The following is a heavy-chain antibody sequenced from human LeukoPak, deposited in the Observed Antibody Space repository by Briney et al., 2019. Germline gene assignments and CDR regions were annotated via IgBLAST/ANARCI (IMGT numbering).Heavy chain of an antibody. CDR3: ARHSSGWYAY. D-gene: IGHD6-19*01. V-gene: IGHV4-59*01. CDR2: IYYSGST. CDR1: GGSISSYY. Sequence: SETLCLTCTVSGGSISSYYWSWIRQPPGKGLEWIGYIYYSGSTNYNPSLKSRVTISVDTSKNQFSLKLSSVTAADTAVYYCARHSSGWYAYWGQGTLVTVSS. J-gene: IGHJ4*02.